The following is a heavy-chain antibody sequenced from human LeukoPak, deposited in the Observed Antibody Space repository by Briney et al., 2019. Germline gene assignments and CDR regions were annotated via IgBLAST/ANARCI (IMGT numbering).Heavy chain of an antibody. CDR1: GGSISSSSYY. J-gene: IGHJ5*02. CDR2: IYYSGST. D-gene: IGHD3-10*01. V-gene: IGHV4-39*01. Sequence: SETPSLTCTVSGGSISSSSYYWGWIRQPPGKGLEWIGSIYYSGSTYYNPSLKSRVTISVDTSKNQFSLKQSSVTAADTAVYYCARQYTTRITMVRGWFDPWGQGTLVTVSS. CDR3: ARQYTTRITMVRGWFDP.